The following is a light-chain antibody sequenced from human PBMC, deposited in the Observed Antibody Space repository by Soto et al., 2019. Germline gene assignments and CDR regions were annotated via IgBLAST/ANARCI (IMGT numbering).Light chain of an antibody. J-gene: IGKJ5*01. V-gene: IGKV1-39*01. CDR3: QQSYSTPIT. CDR1: QSISGY. CDR2: AAS. Sequence: DIQMTQSPSSLSASVGDRVIITCRASQSISGYLNWYQQKPGKAPKLLIYAASNLQSGVPSRFSGSGSGTDFTLTISSLQPEDFATYHCQQSYSTPITFGQGTGLEIK.